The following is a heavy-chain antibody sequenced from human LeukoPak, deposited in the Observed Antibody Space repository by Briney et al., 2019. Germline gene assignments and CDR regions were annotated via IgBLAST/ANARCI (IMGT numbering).Heavy chain of an antibody. J-gene: IGHJ6*04. CDR3: ATGITMVRGVTYYYYGMDV. Sequence: ASVKVSCKVSGYTLTELSMHWVRQAPGKGLEWMGGFDPEDGETIYAQKFQGRVTMTEDTSTDTAYVELSRLRSEDTAVYYCATGITMVRGVTYYYYGMDVWGKGTTVTVSS. V-gene: IGHV1-24*01. CDR2: FDPEDGET. CDR1: GYTLTELS. D-gene: IGHD3-10*01.